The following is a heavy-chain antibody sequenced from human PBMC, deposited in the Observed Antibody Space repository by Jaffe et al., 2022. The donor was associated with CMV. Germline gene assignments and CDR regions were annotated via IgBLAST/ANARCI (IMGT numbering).Heavy chain of an antibody. CDR2: IYYSGST. Sequence: QVQLQESGPGLVKPSETLSLTCTVSGGSISSYYWSWIRQPPGKGLEWIGYIYYSGSTNYNPSLKSRVTISVDTSKNQFSLKLSSVTAADTAVYYCAREPIEGLGDVWGQGTTVTVSS. CDR1: GGSISSYY. D-gene: IGHD3-16*01. V-gene: IGHV4-59*01. CDR3: AREPIEGLGDV. J-gene: IGHJ6*02.